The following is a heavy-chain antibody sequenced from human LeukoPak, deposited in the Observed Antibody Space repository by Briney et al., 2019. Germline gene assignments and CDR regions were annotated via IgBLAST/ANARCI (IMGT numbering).Heavy chain of an antibody. D-gene: IGHD1-26*01. CDR2: IKSKVDGGTA. CDR1: GLTFSNAW. J-gene: IGHJ5*02. CDR3: TTDGKHSRSPSPEFWFDP. Sequence: GGSLRLSXAASGLTFSNAWMTWVGKVPGKGLEWVGRIKSKVDGGTADYATAVKGRFTISRDDSKNTMYLEMNSLKTEDTAVYYCTTDGKHSRSPSPEFWFDPWGQGTPVTVSS. V-gene: IGHV3-15*01.